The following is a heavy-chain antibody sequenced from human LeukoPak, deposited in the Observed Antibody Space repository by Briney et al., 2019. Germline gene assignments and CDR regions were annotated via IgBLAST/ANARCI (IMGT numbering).Heavy chain of an antibody. V-gene: IGHV3-53*01. D-gene: IGHD3-10*01. J-gene: IGHJ4*02. CDR1: GFTVSSNY. Sequence: GGSLRLSCAASGFTVSSNYMSWVRQAPGKGLEWVSVIYSGGSTYYADSVKGRFTISRDNSKNTLYLQMNSLRAEDTAVYYCARVSSMVRGVRQYYFDYWGQGTLVTVSS. CDR2: IYSGGST. CDR3: ARVSSMVRGVRQYYFDY.